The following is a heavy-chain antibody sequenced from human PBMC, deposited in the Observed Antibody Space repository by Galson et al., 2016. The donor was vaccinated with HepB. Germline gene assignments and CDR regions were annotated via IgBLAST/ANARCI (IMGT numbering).Heavy chain of an antibody. V-gene: IGHV3-53*01. Sequence: SLRLSCAASGFTVSNNYMSWVRQAPGKGLEWVSTINSGGGNTYYSDSVKGRFTISRDNSKNTLVLQMNSLRAEDTAVYYCAICPLVVATYYHFFGMDVWGQGTTVTVS. J-gene: IGHJ6*02. CDR1: GFTVSNNY. CDR3: AICPLVVATYYHFFGMDV. D-gene: IGHD2-15*01. CDR2: INSGGGNT.